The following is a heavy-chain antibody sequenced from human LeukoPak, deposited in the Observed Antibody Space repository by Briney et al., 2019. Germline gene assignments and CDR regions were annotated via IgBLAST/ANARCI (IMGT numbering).Heavy chain of an antibody. D-gene: IGHD1-14*01. Sequence: SETLSLTCTVSGGSISSYYWSWIRQPPGKGLEWIGYIYYSGSTNYNPSLKSRVTISVDTSKNQFSLKLSSVTAADTAVYYCARTLRTQAFDYWGQGTLVTVSS. CDR2: IYYSGST. CDR1: GGSISSYY. V-gene: IGHV4-59*01. J-gene: IGHJ4*02. CDR3: ARTLRTQAFDY.